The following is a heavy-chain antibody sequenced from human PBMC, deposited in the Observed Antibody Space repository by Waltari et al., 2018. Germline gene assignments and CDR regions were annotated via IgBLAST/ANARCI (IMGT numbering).Heavy chain of an antibody. Sequence: EVQLVESGGGLVQPGRSLRLSCAASGFTFDDYAMPWVRQAPGKGLEWVSGISWNSGSIGYADSVKGRFTISRDNAKNSLYLQMNSLRAEDMALYYCAKGYGSGSYYGTMFDYWGQGTLVTVSS. CDR2: ISWNSGSI. J-gene: IGHJ4*02. CDR3: AKGYGSGSYYGTMFDY. D-gene: IGHD3-10*01. CDR1: GFTFDDYA. V-gene: IGHV3-9*03.